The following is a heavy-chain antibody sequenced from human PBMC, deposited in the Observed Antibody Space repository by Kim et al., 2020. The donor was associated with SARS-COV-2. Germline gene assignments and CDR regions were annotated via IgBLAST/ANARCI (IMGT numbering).Heavy chain of an antibody. D-gene: IGHD5-12*01. J-gene: IGHJ1*01. V-gene: IGHV1-46*01. CDR3: ARAGGYSGLFQH. Sequence: SYAEKSQGRVSMNRDTATSTVYMELSSLRAEATAVYYCARAGGYSGLFQHWGQGTLVTVSS.